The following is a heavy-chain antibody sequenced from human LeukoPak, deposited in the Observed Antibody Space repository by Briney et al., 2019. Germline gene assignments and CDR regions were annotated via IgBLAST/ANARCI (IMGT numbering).Heavy chain of an antibody. Sequence: ASVKVSCKASGYTFTGYYMHWVRQAPGQGLEWMGWINPNSGGTNYAQKLQGRVTMTTDTSTSTAYMELRSLRSDDTAVYYCARDRIAVAESYFDYWGQGTLVTVSS. D-gene: IGHD6-19*01. CDR1: GYTFTGYY. CDR2: INPNSGGT. CDR3: ARDRIAVAESYFDY. J-gene: IGHJ4*02. V-gene: IGHV1-2*02.